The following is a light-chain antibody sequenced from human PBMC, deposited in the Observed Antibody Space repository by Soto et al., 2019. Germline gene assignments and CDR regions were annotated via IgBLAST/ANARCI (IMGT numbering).Light chain of an antibody. J-gene: IGLJ3*02. Sequence: QSALTQPASVSGSPGQSITISCTGTISDVGSYDLVSWYQQHPGKAPNLMIYEGSKRPSGVSSRFSGSKSGNTASLTISGLQAEDEADYYCCSYAGSSTSWVFGGGTKLTVL. CDR1: ISDVGSYDL. CDR3: CSYAGSSTSWV. V-gene: IGLV2-23*01. CDR2: EGS.